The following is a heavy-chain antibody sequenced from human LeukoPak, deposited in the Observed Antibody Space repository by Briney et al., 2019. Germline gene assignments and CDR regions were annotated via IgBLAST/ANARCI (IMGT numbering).Heavy chain of an antibody. CDR1: GGTFSSYA. J-gene: IGHJ4*02. V-gene: IGHV1-69*05. Sequence: ASVKVSCKASGGTFSSYAISWVRQAPGQGLEWMGGIIPIFGTANCAQKFQGRVTITTDESTSTAYMELSSLRSEDTAVYYCARGLGGGYNDYWGQGTLVTVSS. D-gene: IGHD5-24*01. CDR2: IIPIFGTA. CDR3: ARGLGGGYNDY.